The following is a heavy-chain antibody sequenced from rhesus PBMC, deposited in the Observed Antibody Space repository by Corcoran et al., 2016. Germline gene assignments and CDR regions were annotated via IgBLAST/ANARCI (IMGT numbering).Heavy chain of an antibody. Sequence: QVQLVQSGAEVKKPGSSVKVSCKASGYTFTDYYMHWVRQAPRQELEWMGLLNPYTGNTKYAQKCQDRVTNTAETSTDTAYMELSSLRSEDTAVYYCATGRVLGAAGPDSYFDYWGQGVLVTVSS. CDR1: GYTFTDYY. J-gene: IGHJ4*01. CDR3: ATGRVLGAAGPDSYFDY. V-gene: IGHV1S2*01. CDR2: LNPYTGNT. D-gene: IGHD6-13*01.